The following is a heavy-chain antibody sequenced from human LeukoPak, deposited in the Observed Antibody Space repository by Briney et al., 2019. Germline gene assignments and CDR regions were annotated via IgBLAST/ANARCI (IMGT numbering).Heavy chain of an antibody. J-gene: IGHJ3*02. CDR1: GYTFTSYY. Sequence: GASVKVSCKASGYTFTSYYIHWVRQAPGQGLEWMGWINPNSGTTNYVQKFQGRVTMTRDTSISTAYLELSRLGSDDTAVYYCAKTHCGGDCYLNDAFDIWGQGTMVTVSS. D-gene: IGHD2-21*01. CDR3: AKTHCGGDCYLNDAFDI. CDR2: INPNSGTT. V-gene: IGHV1-2*02.